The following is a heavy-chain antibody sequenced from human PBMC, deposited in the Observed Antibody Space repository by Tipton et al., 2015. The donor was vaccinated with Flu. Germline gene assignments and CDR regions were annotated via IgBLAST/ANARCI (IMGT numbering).Heavy chain of an antibody. CDR3: ARVAHNWNYSIDY. J-gene: IGHJ4*02. Sequence: TLSLTCTVSGGSISSYYWSWIRQPPGKGLEWIGYIYYSGSTNYNPSLKSRVTISVDTSKSQFSLKLSSVTAADTAVYYCARVAHNWNYSIDYWGQGTLVTVSS. CDR2: IYYSGST. V-gene: IGHV4-59*01. CDR1: GGSISSYY. D-gene: IGHD1-7*01.